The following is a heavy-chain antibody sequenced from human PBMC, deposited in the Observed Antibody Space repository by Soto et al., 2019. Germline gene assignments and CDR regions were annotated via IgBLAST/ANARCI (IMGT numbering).Heavy chain of an antibody. Sequence: QVQLQESGPGLVKPSQTLSLTCTVSGGSISSGDYYWSWIRQPPGKGLEWIGYIYYSGSTYYNPSLRSRVTISVDTSKNQFSLKLSSVTAADTAVYYCARDSPPYNWNDVLSSGSAYYYYGMDVWGQGTTVTVSS. CDR1: GGSISSGDYY. CDR3: ARDSPPYNWNDVLSSGSAYYYYGMDV. D-gene: IGHD1-20*01. V-gene: IGHV4-30-4*01. J-gene: IGHJ6*02. CDR2: IYYSGST.